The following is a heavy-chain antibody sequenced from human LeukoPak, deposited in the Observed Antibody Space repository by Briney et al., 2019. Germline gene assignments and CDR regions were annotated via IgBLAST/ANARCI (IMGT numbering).Heavy chain of an antibody. V-gene: IGHV4-39*01. Sequence: SETLSLTCTVSGGSISSSTYYWGWIRHPPGKGLEWIGSIYYSGTTYYNPSLKSRVTISADTSKNQFSLKLSSVTAAGTAVYYCAGGRSSVLGYWGQGTLVTVSS. J-gene: IGHJ4*02. CDR2: IYYSGTT. D-gene: IGHD6-19*01. CDR3: AGGRSSVLGY. CDR1: GGSISSSTYY.